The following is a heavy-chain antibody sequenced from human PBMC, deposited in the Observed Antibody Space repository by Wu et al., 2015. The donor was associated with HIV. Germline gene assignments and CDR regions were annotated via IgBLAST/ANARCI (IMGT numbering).Heavy chain of an antibody. D-gene: IGHD4-23*01. V-gene: IGHV1-8*03. CDR3: ARGVRDYGDNSVFYYYMDS. CDR2: MNPNSDNT. J-gene: IGHJ6*03. Sequence: QVQLVQSGAEVMKPGSSVKVSCKASGGTFTTYDINWVRQAPGQGLQWMGWMNPNSDNTGYAHKFQGRITFTRDTSISTAYMELSSLRSEDTAVYYCARGVRDYGDNSVFYYYMDSWGKRDHGHRLL. CDR1: GGTFTTYD.